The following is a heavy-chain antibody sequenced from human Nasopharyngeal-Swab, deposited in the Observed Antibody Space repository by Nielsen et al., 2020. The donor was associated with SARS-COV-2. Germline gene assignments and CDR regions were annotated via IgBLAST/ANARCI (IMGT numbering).Heavy chain of an antibody. CDR3: ARGISGVVPAPILGLGPYFHYYSMDV. CDR1: GYSISSGYY. D-gene: IGHD3-3*02. J-gene: IGHJ6*03. V-gene: IGHV4-38-2*02. Sequence: SETLSLTCTVSGYSISSGYYWGWIRQPPGKGLEWIGEINHSGSTNYIPSLKSRVTISVDTSKNQFSLKVTSVTAADTAVYYYARGISGVVPAPILGLGPYFHYYSMDVWGKGTTVIVSS. CDR2: INHSGST.